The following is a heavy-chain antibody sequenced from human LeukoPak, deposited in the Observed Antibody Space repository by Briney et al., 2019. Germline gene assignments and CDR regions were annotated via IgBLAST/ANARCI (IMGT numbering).Heavy chain of an antibody. V-gene: IGHV4-39*01. CDR1: SGSISSSTSY. Sequence: SETLSLTCSVSSGSISSSTSYWLWIRQPPGKGVEWIGCIYYSGSTYYSPSLKSRVTVFVDTSENQFSLNLNSVTAADTAVYFCARRLSAAYYGSGSVDYWGQGTLVTVSS. CDR2: IYYSGST. J-gene: IGHJ4*02. D-gene: IGHD3-10*01. CDR3: ARRLSAAYYGSGSVDY.